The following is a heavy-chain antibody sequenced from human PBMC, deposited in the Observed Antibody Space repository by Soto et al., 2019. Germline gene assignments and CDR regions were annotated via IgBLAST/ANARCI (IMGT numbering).Heavy chain of an antibody. Sequence: SETLSLTCTVSGGSISSYYWSWIRQPPGKGLEWIGYIYYSGSTNYNPSLKSRVTISVDTSKNQFSLKLSSVTAADTAVYYCARTHYYDSSGYYYHYPYYFDYWGQGTLVTVSS. J-gene: IGHJ4*02. D-gene: IGHD3-22*01. CDR3: ARTHYYDSSGYYYHYPYYFDY. CDR2: IYYSGST. V-gene: IGHV4-59*01. CDR1: GGSISSYY.